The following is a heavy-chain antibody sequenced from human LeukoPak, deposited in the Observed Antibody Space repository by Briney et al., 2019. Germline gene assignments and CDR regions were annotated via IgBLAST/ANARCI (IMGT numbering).Heavy chain of an antibody. CDR2: MNPNSGNT. V-gene: IGHV1-8*02. J-gene: IGHJ4*02. D-gene: IGHD1-14*01. CDR1: GGTFSSYA. Sequence: ASVKVSCKASGGTFSSYAINWVRQATGQGLEWMGWMNPNSGNTGYAQKFQGRVTMTRNTSISTAYMELSSLRSEDTAVYYCARRRNWNHDYWGQGTLVTVSS. CDR3: ARRRNWNHDY.